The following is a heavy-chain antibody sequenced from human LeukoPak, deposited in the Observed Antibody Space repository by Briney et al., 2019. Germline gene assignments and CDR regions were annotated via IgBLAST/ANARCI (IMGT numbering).Heavy chain of an antibody. J-gene: IGHJ3*02. D-gene: IGHD2-15*01. CDR2: ISSDESST. CDR1: GFTFSSHG. Sequence: PGGSLRLSCAASGFTFSSHGMHWVRQAPRKGLVWVSRISSDESSTSYADSVKGRFTISRDNAKNTMYLQMNSLRGEDTAVYYCAKSGGFGFDIWGQGTMVTVSS. V-gene: IGHV3-74*01. CDR3: AKSGGFGFDI.